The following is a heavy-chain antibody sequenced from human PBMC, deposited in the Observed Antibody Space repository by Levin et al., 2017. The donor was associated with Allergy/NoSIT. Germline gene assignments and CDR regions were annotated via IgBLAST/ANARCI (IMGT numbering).Heavy chain of an antibody. CDR2: IGIAGDT. D-gene: IGHD3-10*01. CDR1: GFTFTSYD. CDR3: GRGLYYSGSSAVGY. V-gene: IGHV3-13*01. Sequence: GGSLRLSCAASGFTFTSYDMHWVRQATGKGLEWVSGIGIAGDTYYSDSVKGRFTISRENAKNSVYLQMNSLRDGDTAVYYCGRGLYYSGSSAVGYWGQGTLVIVSS. J-gene: IGHJ4*02.